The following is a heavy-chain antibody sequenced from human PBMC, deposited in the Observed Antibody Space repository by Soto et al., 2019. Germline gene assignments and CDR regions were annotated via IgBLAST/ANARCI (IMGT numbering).Heavy chain of an antibody. D-gene: IGHD3-22*01. V-gene: IGHV4-59*01. CDR1: GGSISSYY. CDR2: IYYSGST. CDR3: ARFTGNYYDSSGYYGEYFQH. Sequence: QVQLQESGPGLVKPSETLSLTCTVSGGSISSYYWSWIRQPPGKGLEWIGYIYYSGSTNYNPSLKSGATISLDTSKNQFSLKLSSVTAADTAVYYCARFTGNYYDSSGYYGEYFQHWGQGTLVTVSS. J-gene: IGHJ1*01.